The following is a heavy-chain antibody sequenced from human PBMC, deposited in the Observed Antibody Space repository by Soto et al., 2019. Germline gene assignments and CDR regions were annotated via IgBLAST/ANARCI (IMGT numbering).Heavy chain of an antibody. CDR2: INNSGGT. D-gene: IGHD2-8*01. J-gene: IGHJ5*02. Sequence: SETLSLTCAVSGGSLSVYYWKWIRQAPGRGLEWIGEINNSGGTNYNPSLKSRLIISMDTAKNQFYLNLTSMTAADTAIYYCARYPALCSNCINCPPGPWGQGIQVTVSS. CDR3: ARYPALCSNCINCPPGP. V-gene: IGHV4-34*10. CDR1: GGSLSVYY.